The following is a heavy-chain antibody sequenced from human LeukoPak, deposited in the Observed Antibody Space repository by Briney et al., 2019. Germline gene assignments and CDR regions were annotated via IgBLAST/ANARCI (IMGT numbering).Heavy chain of an antibody. Sequence: GGSQRLSCAASGFTFSSYWMYWVRQAPGKGLVWVSRINGDGSSISYADSVQGRFTISRDNAKNTLYLQMHSLRAEDTAVYYCARDLSWGGSDYWGQGTLVTVSS. CDR3: ARDLSWGGSDY. CDR2: INGDGSSI. V-gene: IGHV3-74*01. J-gene: IGHJ4*02. CDR1: GFTFSSYW. D-gene: IGHD7-27*01.